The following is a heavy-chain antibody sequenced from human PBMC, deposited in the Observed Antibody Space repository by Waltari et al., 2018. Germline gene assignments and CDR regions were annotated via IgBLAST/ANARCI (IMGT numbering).Heavy chain of an antibody. CDR1: GGSFSGYY. D-gene: IGHD3-10*01. Sequence: QVQLQQWGAGLLKPSETLSLTCAVYGGSFSGYYWSWIRQRPGKGLEWIGEISLSGSTNYNPSLKSRVTISVDTSKNQFSLKLSSVTAADTAVYYCARRLRWFGEFPPGFDYWGQGTLVTVSS. V-gene: IGHV4-34*01. CDR3: ARRLRWFGEFPPGFDY. J-gene: IGHJ4*02. CDR2: ISLSGST.